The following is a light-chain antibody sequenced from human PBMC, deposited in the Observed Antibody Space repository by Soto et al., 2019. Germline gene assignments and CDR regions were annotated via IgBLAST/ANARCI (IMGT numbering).Light chain of an antibody. J-gene: IGKJ5*01. CDR2: GAS. CDR1: ERVSSD. V-gene: IGKV3-15*01. Sequence: EIVMTQSPATLSVSPGERATLSCRASERVSSDLAWYQQKPGQAPRLLIYGASTRATGIPARFSGSGSGTEFTLTISSLQSEDFALYYCQQRNNWPLTFGQGTRLEIK. CDR3: QQRNNWPLT.